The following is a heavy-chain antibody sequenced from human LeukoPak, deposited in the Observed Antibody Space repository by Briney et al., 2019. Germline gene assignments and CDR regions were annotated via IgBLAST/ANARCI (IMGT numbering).Heavy chain of an antibody. Sequence: GGSLRLSCAASGFTFSSYWMHWVRQAPGKGLVWVSRINSDGSSTSYADSVKGRFTISRDNAKNTLYLQMNSLRAEDTAVYYCARVYYDSSGYLYYFDYWGQGTLVTVSS. CDR1: GFTFSSYW. J-gene: IGHJ4*02. CDR2: INSDGSST. V-gene: IGHV3-74*01. CDR3: ARVYYDSSGYLYYFDY. D-gene: IGHD3-22*01.